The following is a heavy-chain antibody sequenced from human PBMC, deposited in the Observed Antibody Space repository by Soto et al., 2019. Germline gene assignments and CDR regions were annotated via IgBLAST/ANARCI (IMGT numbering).Heavy chain of an antibody. V-gene: IGHV1-18*01. CDR2: VSAYNGNT. Sequence: QVQLVQSGAEVKKPGASVKVSCKASGYIFTNYGITWVRQAPGQGLEWMGWVSAYNGNTNYAQKLQGRDTMTTDTSTSTAYMELRSLRSDDTAVYYCARSSGYDLDYYYGMDVWGQGNTVTVYS. J-gene: IGHJ6*02. D-gene: IGHD5-12*01. CDR1: GYIFTNYG. CDR3: ARSSGYDLDYYYGMDV.